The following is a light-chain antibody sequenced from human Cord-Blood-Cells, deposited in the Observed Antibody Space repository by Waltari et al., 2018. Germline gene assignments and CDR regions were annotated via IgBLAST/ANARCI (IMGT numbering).Light chain of an antibody. CDR3: SSYTSSSTWV. V-gene: IGLV2-14*01. CDR2: AVS. CDR1: SSDVGGYNY. Sequence: QSALTQPASVSGSPGQSITISCTGTSSDVGGYNYVSWYQQHPGKAPTLMLYAVSKRPSGVSNRFSGSKSGNTASLTISGLQAEDEADYYCSSYTSSSTWVFGGGTKLTVL. J-gene: IGLJ3*02.